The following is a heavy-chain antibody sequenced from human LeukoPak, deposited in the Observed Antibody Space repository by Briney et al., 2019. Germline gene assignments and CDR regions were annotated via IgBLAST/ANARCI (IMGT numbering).Heavy chain of an antibody. CDR3: AKGSREHPSYSSWFDP. CDR2: ISSSSSYI. Sequence: GGSLRLSCAASGFTFSSYSMNWVRQAPGKGLEWVSSISSSSSYIYYADSVKGRFTISRDNAKNSLYLQMNSLRAEDTAVYYCAKGSREHPSYSSWFDPWGQGTLVTVSS. CDR1: GFTFSSYS. V-gene: IGHV3-21*01. J-gene: IGHJ5*02. D-gene: IGHD6-13*01.